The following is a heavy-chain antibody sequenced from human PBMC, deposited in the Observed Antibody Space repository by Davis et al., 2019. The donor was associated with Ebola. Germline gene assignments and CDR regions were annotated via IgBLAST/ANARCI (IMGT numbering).Heavy chain of an antibody. CDR3: ARGGWYGMDV. J-gene: IGHJ6*02. D-gene: IGHD1-26*01. CDR1: GYSFTSYW. CDR2: IDPSDSYT. Sequence: GGSLRLSCKGSGYSFTSYWISWVRQMPGKGLEWMGRIDPSDSYTNYSPSFQGQVTISADKSISTAYLQWSSLKASDTAMYYCARGGWYGMDVWGQGTTVTVSS. V-gene: IGHV5-10-1*04.